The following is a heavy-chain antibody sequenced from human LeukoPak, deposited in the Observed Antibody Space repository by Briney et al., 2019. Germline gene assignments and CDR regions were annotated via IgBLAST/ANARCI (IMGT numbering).Heavy chain of an antibody. CDR3: ARAGRGSGSSVDY. V-gene: IGHV1-2*02. J-gene: IGHJ4*02. Sequence: VKVSRKASGYTFTGYYMHWVRQAPGQGLEWMGWINPNSGGTNYAQKFQGRVTMTRDTSISTAYMELSRLRSDDTAVYYCARAGRGSGSSVDYWGQGTLVTVSS. CDR1: GYTFTGYY. CDR2: INPNSGGT. D-gene: IGHD1-26*01.